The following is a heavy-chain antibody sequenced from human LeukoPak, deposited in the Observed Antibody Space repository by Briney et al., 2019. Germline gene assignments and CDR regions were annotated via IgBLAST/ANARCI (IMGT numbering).Heavy chain of an antibody. Sequence: GGSLRLSCAASGFTFSSYSMNWVRQAPGKGLEWVSSISSSSSYIYYADSVKGRFTISRDNAKNSLYLQMNSLRAEDTAVYYCARDEGEDSGFGSYYYYYMDVWGKGTTVTASS. D-gene: IGHD3-22*01. CDR3: ARDEGEDSGFGSYYYYYMDV. V-gene: IGHV3-21*01. CDR1: GFTFSSYS. CDR2: ISSSSSYI. J-gene: IGHJ6*03.